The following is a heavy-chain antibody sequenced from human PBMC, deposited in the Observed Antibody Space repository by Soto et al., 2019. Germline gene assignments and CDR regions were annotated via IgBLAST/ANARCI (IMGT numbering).Heavy chain of an antibody. Sequence: PGGSLRLSCEASGFTFDDHTMHWVRQAPGKGLEWVSGISGSGGSTYYADSVKGRFTISRDDSKNTLYLQMNSLRAEDTAVYYCAKAAFNDFWSGYSHFYYYGMDVWGQGTTVTVSS. CDR1: GFTFDDHT. J-gene: IGHJ6*02. V-gene: IGHV3-23*01. CDR3: AKAAFNDFWSGYSHFYYYGMDV. D-gene: IGHD3-3*01. CDR2: ISGSGGST.